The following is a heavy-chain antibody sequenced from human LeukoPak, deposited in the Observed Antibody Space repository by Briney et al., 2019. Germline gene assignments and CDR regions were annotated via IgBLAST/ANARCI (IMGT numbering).Heavy chain of an antibody. CDR2: INHSGRT. CDR3: ARDLVTVTKGFDI. D-gene: IGHD4-17*01. J-gene: IGHJ3*02. CDR1: GGSFSGYY. V-gene: IGHV4-34*01. Sequence: SETLSLTCAASGGSFSGYYWSWIRQSPGKGLEWIGDINHSGRTNYNPSLRSRLTISVDTSKNQFSLKVRSVTAADTAVYYCARDLVTVTKGFDIWGQGTMVSVSS.